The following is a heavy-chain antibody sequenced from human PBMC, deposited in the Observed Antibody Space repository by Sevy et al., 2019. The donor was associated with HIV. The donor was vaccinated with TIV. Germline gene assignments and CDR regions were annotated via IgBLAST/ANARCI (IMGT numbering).Heavy chain of an antibody. CDR2: IYPDDSET. V-gene: IGHV5-51*01. CDR1: GYSFTSHW. J-gene: IGHJ4*02. D-gene: IGHD3-22*01. Sequence: GESLKISCKGSGYSFTSHWIGWVRHMPGKGLEWMGIIYPDDSETRYSPSFQGQVTFSADKSVNTAYLQWGSLKASATAMYYCATSRSGYFDSSGYYIYWGQGTLVTVSS. CDR3: ATSRSGYFDSSGYYIY.